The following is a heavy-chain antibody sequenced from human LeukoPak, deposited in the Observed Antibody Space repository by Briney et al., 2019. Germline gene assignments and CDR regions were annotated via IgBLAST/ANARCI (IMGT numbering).Heavy chain of an antibody. V-gene: IGHV3-48*03. CDR3: GAGRKFVGAFDI. CDR2: ISSGGII. D-gene: IGHD1-14*01. J-gene: IGHJ3*02. CDR1: GFTFSSYE. Sequence: GGSLRLSCAASGFTFSSYELYWVRQAPGKGLEWVSYISSGGIIKYADSVKGQFSISRDDAKKSLYLQMNSLRAEDTAIYSCGAGRKFVGAFDIWGQGTLVTVSS.